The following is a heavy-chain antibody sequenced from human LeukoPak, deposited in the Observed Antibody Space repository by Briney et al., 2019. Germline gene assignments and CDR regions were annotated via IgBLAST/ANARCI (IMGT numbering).Heavy chain of an antibody. D-gene: IGHD5-12*01. CDR3: GRDQYSGYGHDYYGMDV. CDR1: GGSISSSSYY. V-gene: IGHV4-39*07. CDR2: IYYSGST. J-gene: IGHJ6*02. Sequence: SETLSLTCTVSGGSISSSSYYWGWIRQPPGKGLEWIGSIYYSGSTYYNPSLKSRVTISVDTSKNQFSLRLSSVTAADTAVYYCGRDQYSGYGHDYYGMDVWGQGTTVTVSS.